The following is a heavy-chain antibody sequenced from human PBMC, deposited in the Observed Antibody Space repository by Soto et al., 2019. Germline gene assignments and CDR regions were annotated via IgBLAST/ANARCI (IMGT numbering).Heavy chain of an antibody. CDR1: GDSVASNSAP. CDR3: ARAGYSSSVGYNWFDP. J-gene: IGHJ5*02. D-gene: IGHD6-6*01. CDR2: TYYRSKWYN. V-gene: IGHV6-1*01. Sequence: PSQTLSLTFAISGDSVASNSAPWNWIRQSPSRGLEWLGRTYYRSKWYNDYAVSVKSRITINPDTSKNQFSLQLNSVTPEDTAVYYCARAGYSSSVGYNWFDPWGQGTLVTVSS.